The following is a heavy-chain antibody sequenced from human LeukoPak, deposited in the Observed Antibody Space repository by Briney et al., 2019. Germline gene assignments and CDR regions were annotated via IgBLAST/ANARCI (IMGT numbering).Heavy chain of an antibody. CDR3: ALWGTWGYFDY. CDR2: MHYSGSA. D-gene: IGHD3-16*01. V-gene: IGHV4-39*01. Sequence: SETLSLTCSVSGDYINNPTYYWGWIRQPPGKRLEWIGSMHYSGSAYYNPSVKSRVTISVDTSKKQFSLKLNSVTAADTAVYYCALWGTWGYFDYWAQGILVTVSS. CDR1: GDYINNPTYY. J-gene: IGHJ4*02.